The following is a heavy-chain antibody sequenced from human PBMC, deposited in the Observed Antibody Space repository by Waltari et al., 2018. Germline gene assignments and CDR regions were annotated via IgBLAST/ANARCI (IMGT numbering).Heavy chain of an antibody. J-gene: IGHJ4*02. CDR1: GGSISSSSYY. CDR2: IYYSWCS. V-gene: IGHV4-39*07. CDR3: AGDLGIVATIDYFDY. Sequence: QLQLQESGPGLVKPSETLSLTCTVSGGSISSSSYYWGWIRQPPGKGLGWIGRIYYSWCSYYNPSLKRRVTISVDTSKNQFSLKLRSVTAADTAVYYCAGDLGIVATIDYFDYWGQGTLVTVSS. D-gene: IGHD5-12*01.